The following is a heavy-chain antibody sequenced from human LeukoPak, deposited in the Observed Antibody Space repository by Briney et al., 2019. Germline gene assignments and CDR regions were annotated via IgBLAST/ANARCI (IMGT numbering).Heavy chain of an antibody. V-gene: IGHV4-34*01. CDR3: ARGGGGDIVVVPAAHMDV. J-gene: IGHJ6*03. Sequence: PETLSLTCAVYGGSPSGYYWSWIRQPPGEGLEWIGEINHSGSTTYNPSLKSRATISVDTSKNQFSLKLSSVTAADTAVYYCARGGGGDIVVVPAAHMDVWGKGTTVTVSS. D-gene: IGHD2-2*01. CDR2: INHSGST. CDR1: GGSPSGYY.